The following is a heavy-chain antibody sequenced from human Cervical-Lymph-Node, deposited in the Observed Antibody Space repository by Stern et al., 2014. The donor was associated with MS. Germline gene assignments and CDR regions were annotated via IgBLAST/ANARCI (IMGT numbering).Heavy chain of an antibody. CDR1: GGSISSSNYY. V-gene: IGHV4-39*01. Sequence: VQLEESGPGLVKPSETLSLTCTVSGGSISSSNYYWGWIRQPPGKGLEWVGSIYYSGSTYYNPSLKGRVTISVDTSKNQFPLKLSSVTAADTAVYYCARHCGKRLACSFDYWGQGTLVTVSS. D-gene: IGHD1-26*01. J-gene: IGHJ4*02. CDR2: IYYSGST. CDR3: ARHCGKRLACSFDY.